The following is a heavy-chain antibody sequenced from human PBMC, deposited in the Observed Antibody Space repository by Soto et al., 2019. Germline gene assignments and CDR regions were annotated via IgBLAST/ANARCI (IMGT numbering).Heavy chain of an antibody. V-gene: IGHV1-8*01. J-gene: IGHJ4*02. Sequence: QVQLVQSGAEVKKPGASVKVSCKASGYTFTSYDINWVRQATGQGLEWMGWMNPNSGNTGYAQKFQGRVTMSRNTSISTAYMELSSLRSEDTAVYYYARVGNPYGSVSYSVDYWGQGTLVTVSS. D-gene: IGHD3-10*01. CDR2: MNPNSGNT. CDR3: ARVGNPYGSVSYSVDY. CDR1: GYTFTSYD.